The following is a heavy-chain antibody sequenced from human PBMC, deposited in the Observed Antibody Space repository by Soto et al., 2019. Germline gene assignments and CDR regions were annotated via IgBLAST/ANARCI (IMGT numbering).Heavy chain of an antibody. CDR3: AKIINYDFWSGYIPY. CDR1: GFTFSSYA. Sequence: GGSLRLSCAASGFTFSSYAMSWVRQAPGKGLEWVSAISGSGGSTYYADSVKGRFTISRDNSKNTLYLQMNSLRAEDTAVYYCAKIINYDFWSGYIPYWGQGTLVNVSS. D-gene: IGHD3-3*01. CDR2: ISGSGGST. J-gene: IGHJ4*02. V-gene: IGHV3-23*01.